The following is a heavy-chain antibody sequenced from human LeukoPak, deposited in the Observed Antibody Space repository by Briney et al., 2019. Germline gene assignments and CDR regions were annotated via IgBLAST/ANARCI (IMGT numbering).Heavy chain of an antibody. J-gene: IGHJ4*02. V-gene: IGHV1-2*04. CDR3: ARGRGIAVAGELTSFDY. D-gene: IGHD6-19*01. CDR1: GYTFTGYY. Sequence: ASVKVSCKASGYTFTGYYMHWVRQAPGQGLEWMGWINPNSGGTNYAQKIQGWVTMTRDTSISTAYMELSRLRSDDTAVYYCARGRGIAVAGELTSFDYWGQGTLVTVSS. CDR2: INPNSGGT.